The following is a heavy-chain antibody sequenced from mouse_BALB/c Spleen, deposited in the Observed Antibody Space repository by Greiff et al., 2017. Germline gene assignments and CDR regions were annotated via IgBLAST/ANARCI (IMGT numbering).Heavy chain of an antibody. D-gene: IGHD2-14*01. Sequence: VHLVESGPGLVAPSQSLSITCTVSGFSLTGYGVNLVRQPPGKGLEWLGMIWGDGSTDYNSALKSRLSISKDNSKSQVFLKMNSLQTDDTARYYCARVPDYWGQGTTRTVSA. CDR2: IWGDGST. CDR1: GFSLTGYG. J-gene: IGHJ2*01. V-gene: IGHV2-6-7*01. CDR3: ARVPDY.